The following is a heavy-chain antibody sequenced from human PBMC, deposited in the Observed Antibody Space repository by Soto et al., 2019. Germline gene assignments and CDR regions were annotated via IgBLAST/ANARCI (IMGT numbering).Heavy chain of an antibody. CDR1: GFTFDDYA. V-gene: IGHV3-9*01. D-gene: IGHD6-19*01. CDR3: VKDMYSGWNSLDC. CDR2: ISWNRRSI. J-gene: IGHJ4*02. Sequence: EVQLVESGGGLVQPGRSLRLSCAASGFTFDDYAMHWVRQAPGKGLEWVSGISWNRRSIGYADSVRGRFTISRDNAKNSLYLQMNSLRAEDTALYYCVKDMYSGWNSLDCWGQGTLVTVSS.